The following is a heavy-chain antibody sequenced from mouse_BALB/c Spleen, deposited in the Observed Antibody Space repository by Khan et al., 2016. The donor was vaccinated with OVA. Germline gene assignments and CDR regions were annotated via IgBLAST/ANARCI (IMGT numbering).Heavy chain of an antibody. D-gene: IGHD2-14*01. V-gene: IGHV1-4*01. CDR2: INPSNGYT. CDR3: VRDGAYHRNDGWFAY. CDR1: GYTFISYT. J-gene: IGHJ3*01. Sequence: QVQLQQSGAELARPGASVKMSCKASGYTFISYTIHWIKKRPGQGLEWIGYINPSNGYTNYNQKFKDKATLTTDKSSTTAYLQLSSPTSDDSAVYNCVRDGAYHRNDGWFAYWGQGTLVTVST.